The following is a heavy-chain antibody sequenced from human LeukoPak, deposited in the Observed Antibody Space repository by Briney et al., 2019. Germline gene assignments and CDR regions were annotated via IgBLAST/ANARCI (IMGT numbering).Heavy chain of an antibody. CDR3: AKDQGSGWYQDAFDI. CDR2: ISGSGGST. V-gene: IGHV3-23*01. Sequence: GGSLRLSCAASGFTFSSYAMSWVRQAPGKGLEWVSAISGSGGSTYCADSVKGRFTISRDNSKNTLYLQMNSLRAEDTAVYYCAKDQGSGWYQDAFDIWGQGTMVTVSS. D-gene: IGHD6-19*01. J-gene: IGHJ3*02. CDR1: GFTFSSYA.